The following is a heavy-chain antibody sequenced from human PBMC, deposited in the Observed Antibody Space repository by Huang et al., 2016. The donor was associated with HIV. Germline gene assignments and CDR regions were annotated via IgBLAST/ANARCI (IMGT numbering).Heavy chain of an antibody. CDR1: GGSMSSYY. J-gene: IGHJ5*02. D-gene: IGHD6-6*01. CDR2: IYYSEST. V-gene: IGHV4-59*01. CDR3: ASASIAARRWFDP. Sequence: QVQLQESGPGLVKPSETLSLTCTVSGGSMSSYYWSWIRQPPGEGLAWIGYIYYSESTNTNTSLKSRVTISVDTSKDHVSLRLSSVTAADTTVYYWASASIAARRWFDPWGQGSLVTVSS.